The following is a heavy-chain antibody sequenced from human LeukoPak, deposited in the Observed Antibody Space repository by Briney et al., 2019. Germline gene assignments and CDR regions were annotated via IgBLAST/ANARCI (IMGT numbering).Heavy chain of an antibody. CDR2: ISSSGSDI. J-gene: IGHJ4*02. CDR1: GFTFSSDE. CDR3: ASGSLVRGVTSNY. V-gene: IGHV3-48*03. Sequence: PGGSLRLSCAASGFTFSSDEMNWVRQAPGKGLEWVAYISSSGSDIYYADSVKGRFTISRDNPRNSLYLQMSSLRAEDTAVYYCASGSLVRGVTSNYWGQGTLVTVSS. D-gene: IGHD3-10*01.